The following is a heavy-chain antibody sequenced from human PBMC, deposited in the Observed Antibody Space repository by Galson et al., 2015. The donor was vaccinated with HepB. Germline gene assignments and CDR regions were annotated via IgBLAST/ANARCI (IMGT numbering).Heavy chain of an antibody. Sequence: SLRLSCAASGFTFSSYAMHWVRQAPGKGLEWVAVISYDGSNKYYADSVKGRFTISRDNSKNTLYLQMNSLRAEDTAVYYCARLDTERSLGDWFDPWGQGTLVTVSS. CDR1: GFTFSSYA. CDR2: ISYDGSNK. J-gene: IGHJ5*02. V-gene: IGHV3-30*04. D-gene: IGHD5-18*01. CDR3: ARLDTERSLGDWFDP.